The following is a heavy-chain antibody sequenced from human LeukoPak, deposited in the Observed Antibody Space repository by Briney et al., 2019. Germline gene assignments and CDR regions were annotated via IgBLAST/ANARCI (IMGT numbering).Heavy chain of an antibody. J-gene: IGHJ4*02. Sequence: GGSLRLSCAASGFNFRYYAMTWVRQAPGKGLECVSGISEGADITYYGGSVKGRFTISRDNSKNTLYLQMNSLRPEDTAVYYCAKQNSRGFDYWGQGTLVTVSS. CDR2: ISEGADIT. D-gene: IGHD2/OR15-2a*01. CDR3: AKQNSRGFDY. CDR1: GFNFRYYA. V-gene: IGHV3-23*01.